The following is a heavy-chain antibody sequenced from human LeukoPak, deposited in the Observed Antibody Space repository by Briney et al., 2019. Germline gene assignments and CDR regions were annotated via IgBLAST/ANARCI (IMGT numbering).Heavy chain of an antibody. V-gene: IGHV1-18*01. D-gene: IGHD5-18*01. Sequence: ASVKVSCKASGYTFTSYGISWERQAPGQGLEWMGWISAYNGNTNYAQKLQGRVTMTTDTSTSTAYMELRSLRSDDTAVYYCARETPDTGEDDYWGQGTLVTVSS. J-gene: IGHJ4*02. CDR2: ISAYNGNT. CDR3: ARETPDTGEDDY. CDR1: GYTFTSYG.